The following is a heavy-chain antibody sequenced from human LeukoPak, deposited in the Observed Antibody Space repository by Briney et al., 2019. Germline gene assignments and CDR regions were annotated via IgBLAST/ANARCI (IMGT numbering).Heavy chain of an antibody. J-gene: IGHJ4*02. V-gene: IGHV4-59*01. D-gene: IGHD5-18*01. CDR1: GGSISSYS. CDR2: VRYSGST. Sequence: SETLSLTCTVSGGSISSYSWTWIRQPPGKGLEWIVYVRYSGSTNHNPSLKSRVTISVYTSKNQLSLKLISVTAADTSVYYCAREGYSYGLTYFDYWGQGTLVTVSS. CDR3: AREGYSYGLTYFDY.